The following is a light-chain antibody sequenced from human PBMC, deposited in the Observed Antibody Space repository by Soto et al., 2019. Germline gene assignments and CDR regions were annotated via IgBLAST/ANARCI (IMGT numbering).Light chain of an antibody. J-gene: IGLJ1*01. CDR3: SSYAGAHIV. CDR2: DVS. CDR1: SSDAGGYNY. Sequence: QCLLTQPPSRTGPPGQPGAITCTRTSSDAGGYNYVSWYQQYPGKAPKLMIYDVSKRPPGVPDRFSGSKSGNTASLTVSGLQAEDEADYYCSSYAGAHIVFGTGTKVTVL. V-gene: IGLV2-8*01.